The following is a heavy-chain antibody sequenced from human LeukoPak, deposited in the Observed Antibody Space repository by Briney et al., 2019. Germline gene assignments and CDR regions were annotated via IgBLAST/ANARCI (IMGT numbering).Heavy chain of an antibody. D-gene: IGHD3-10*02. CDR1: GYTFTSYD. J-gene: IGHJ4*02. CDR2: MNPNNGNT. CDR3: ARVSSGTTCLDY. V-gene: IGHV1-18*01. Sequence: ASVKVSCKASGYTFTSYDINWVRQATGQGLEWMGWMNPNNGNTNYAQKLQGRVTMTTDTSTSTAYMELRSLRSDDTAVYYCARVSSGTTCLDYWGQGTLVTVSS.